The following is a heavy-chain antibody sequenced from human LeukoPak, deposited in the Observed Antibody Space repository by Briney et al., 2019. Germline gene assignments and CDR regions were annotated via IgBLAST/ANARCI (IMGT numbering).Heavy chain of an antibody. CDR1: GGTFSSYA. CDR2: IIPIFGTA. J-gene: IGHJ4*02. CDR3: ARTLGYCSSTSCYGASYFDY. Sequence: SVKVSCKASGGTFSSYAISWVRQAPGQGLEWMGGIIPIFGTANYAQKFQGRVTITTDESTSTAYMELSSLRSEDTAVYYCARTLGYCSSTSCYGASYFDYWGQGTLVTVSS. V-gene: IGHV1-69*05. D-gene: IGHD2-2*01.